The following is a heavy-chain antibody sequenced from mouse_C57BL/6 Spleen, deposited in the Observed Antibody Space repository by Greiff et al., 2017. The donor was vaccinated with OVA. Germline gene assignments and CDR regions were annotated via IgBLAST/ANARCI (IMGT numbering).Heavy chain of an antibody. CDR2: IDPETGGT. J-gene: IGHJ1*03. V-gene: IGHV1-15*01. CDR3: TRSGLPLYWYFDV. CDR1: GYTFTDYE. D-gene: IGHD3-1*01. Sequence: VKLVESGAELVRPGASVTLSCKASGYTFTDYEMHWVKQTPVHGLEWIGAIDPETGGTAYNQKFKGKAILTADKSSSTAYMELRSLTSEDSAVYYCTRSGLPLYWYFDVWGTGTTVTVAS.